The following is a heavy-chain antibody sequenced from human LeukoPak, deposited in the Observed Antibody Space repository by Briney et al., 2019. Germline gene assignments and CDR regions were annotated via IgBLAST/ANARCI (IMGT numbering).Heavy chain of an antibody. J-gene: IGHJ3*02. CDR2: IYYSGST. CDR3: AREESPYYYDSSGYSNDAFDI. D-gene: IGHD3-22*01. V-gene: IGHV4-59*12. CDR1: GDSISNNF. Sequence: SETLSLTCIVSGDSISNNFWGWIRQPPGKGLEWIGYIYYSGSTNYNPSLKSRVTISVDTSKNQFSLKLSSVTAADTAVYYCAREESPYYYDSSGYSNDAFDIWGQGTMVTVSS.